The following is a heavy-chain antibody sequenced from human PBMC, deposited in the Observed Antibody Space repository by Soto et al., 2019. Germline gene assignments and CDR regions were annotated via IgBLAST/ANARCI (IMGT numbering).Heavy chain of an antibody. Sequence: GASVKVSCKASGYTFTSYYMHWVRQAPGQGLEWMGIINPSGGSTSYAQKFQGRVTMTRDTSTSTVYMELSSLRSEDTAVYYCARTNSGGKGGYYFDYWGQGTLVTVSS. CDR3: ARTNSGGKGGYYFDY. CDR1: GYTFTSYY. V-gene: IGHV1-46*01. J-gene: IGHJ4*02. CDR2: INPSGGST. D-gene: IGHD2-15*01.